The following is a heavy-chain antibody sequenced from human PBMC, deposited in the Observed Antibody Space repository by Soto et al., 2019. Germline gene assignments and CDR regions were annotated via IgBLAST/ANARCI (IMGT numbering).Heavy chain of an antibody. J-gene: IGHJ3*02. CDR2: INPSGGST. D-gene: IGHD3-22*01. Sequence: ASVKVSCKASGYTFTSYYMHWVRQAPGQGLEWMGIINPSGGSTSYAQKFQGRVTMTRDTSTSTVYMELSSLRSEDTAVYYCARDQVPYYYDSSDPVDAFDIWGQGTKVTVSS. CDR3: ARDQVPYYYDSSDPVDAFDI. CDR1: GYTFTSYY. V-gene: IGHV1-46*01.